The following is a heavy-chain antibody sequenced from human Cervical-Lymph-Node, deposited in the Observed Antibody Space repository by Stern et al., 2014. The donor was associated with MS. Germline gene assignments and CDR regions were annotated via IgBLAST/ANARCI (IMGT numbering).Heavy chain of an antibody. CDR2: IYYSGTT. CDR1: GGSVSSDNYY. D-gene: IGHD2-2*01. V-gene: IGHV4-31*03. J-gene: IGHJ6*02. CDR3: ARDQFTTSLDV. Sequence: QMQLVQSGPGLVKPSQTLSLTCTVSGGSVSSDNYYWTWIRQHPGKGLEWIGHIYYSGTTYYNPSLKRRVTISIDTSKNQFSLNLNSVTAADTAMYYCARDQFTTSLDVWGQGTTVTVSS.